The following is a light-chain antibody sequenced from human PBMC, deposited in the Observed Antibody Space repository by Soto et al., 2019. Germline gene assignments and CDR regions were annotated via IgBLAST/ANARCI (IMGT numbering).Light chain of an antibody. V-gene: IGKV3-11*01. CDR2: DTS. CDR1: QSVYSY. CDR3: HQRSNWPGT. J-gene: IGKJ4*01. Sequence: EVVLTQSPATLSLSPGEGASLSCSASQSVYSYLAWYQQKPGQAPRLLIYDTSNRATGIPARFSGSGSGTDCTLTISSLEPEDFAVYYCHQRSNWPGTFGGGTKVEIK.